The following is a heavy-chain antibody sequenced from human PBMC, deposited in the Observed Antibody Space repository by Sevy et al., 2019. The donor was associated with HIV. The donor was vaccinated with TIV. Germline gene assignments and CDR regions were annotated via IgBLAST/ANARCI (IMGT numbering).Heavy chain of an antibody. CDR3: AGYSSSDLRYYYMDV. V-gene: IGHV4-4*07. Sequence: SETLSLTCTVSGGSISSYYWSWIRQPAGKGLEWMGRIYTSGSTNYNPSLKSRVTMSVDTSKNQFSLKLSSVTAADTAVYYCAGYSSSDLRYYYMDVWGKGTTVTVSS. CDR1: GGSISSYY. J-gene: IGHJ6*03. D-gene: IGHD6-6*01. CDR2: IYTSGST.